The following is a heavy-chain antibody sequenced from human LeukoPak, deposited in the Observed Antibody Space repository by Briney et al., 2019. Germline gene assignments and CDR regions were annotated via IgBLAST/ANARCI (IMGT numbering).Heavy chain of an antibody. V-gene: IGHV3-21*01. D-gene: IGHD2-2*01. CDR3: ARGLGYCTTTSCHDAFDI. J-gene: IGHJ3*02. Sequence: PGGSLRLSCAASGFTFSSYSMNWVRQAPGKGLEWVSSISSSSSSYIYYADSVKGRFTISRDNAKNTLYLQMNSLRAEDTAVYYCARGLGYCTTTSCHDAFDIWGLGTMVTVSS. CDR1: GFTFSSYS. CDR2: ISSSSSSYI.